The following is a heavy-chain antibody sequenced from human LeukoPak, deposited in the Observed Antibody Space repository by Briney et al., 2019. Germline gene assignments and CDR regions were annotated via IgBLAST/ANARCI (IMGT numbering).Heavy chain of an antibody. D-gene: IGHD3-9*01. CDR1: GFTFSSYA. CDR2: ISSNGGST. J-gene: IGHJ4*02. Sequence: PGGSLRLSCAASGFTFSSYAMHWVRQAPGKGLEYVSAISSNGGSTYYANSVKGRFTISRDNSKNTLYLQMGSLRAEDMAVYYCARGSYDILTGHYYWGQGTLVTVSS. CDR3: ARGSYDILTGHYY. V-gene: IGHV3-64*01.